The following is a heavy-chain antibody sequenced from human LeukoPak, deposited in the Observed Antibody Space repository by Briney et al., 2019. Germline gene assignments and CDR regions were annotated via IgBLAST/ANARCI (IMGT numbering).Heavy chain of an antibody. V-gene: IGHV4-4*07. J-gene: IGHJ4*02. CDR1: GGSSNNYY. CDR3: ARESGYYYDTSGYTFDN. D-gene: IGHD3-22*01. CDR2: IYTSGST. Sequence: PSETLSLTCTVSGGSSNNYYWSWIRQSAGKGLEWIGRIYTSGSTNYNPSLKSRVSMSVDTSKNQFSLRLRSVTAADTAVYYCARESGYYYDTSGYTFDNWGQGILVTVSS.